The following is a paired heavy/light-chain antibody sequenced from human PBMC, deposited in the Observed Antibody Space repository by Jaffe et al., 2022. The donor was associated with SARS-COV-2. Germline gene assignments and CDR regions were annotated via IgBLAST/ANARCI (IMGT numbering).Light chain of an antibody. V-gene: IGKV1-5*03. Sequence: DIQMTQSPSTLSASIGDRVTITCRASQNIGSGLAWYQQKPGTAPKLLIFQASGLETGVPSRFSGSGSGTEFTLTISSLQPDDFATYYCQQYKSYVYTFGQGTNLEIK. CDR2: QAS. J-gene: IGKJ2*01. CDR1: QNIGSG. CDR3: QQYKSYVYT.
Heavy chain of an antibody. CDR1: GFTFSTHE. V-gene: IGHV3-23*04. CDR2: ISGSGGNA. D-gene: IGHD2-15*01. Sequence: EVQLVESGGGLAQPGGTLRLSCAASGFTFSTHEMAWVRQAPGKGLVWVSGISGSGGNAFYADSVKGRFTISRDNSKNTVHLQMNSLRGEDTAVYYCARGGGDVVVPVQFNYYFHYMDVWGKGATVTVS. J-gene: IGHJ6*03. CDR3: ARGGGDVVVPVQFNYYFHYMDV.